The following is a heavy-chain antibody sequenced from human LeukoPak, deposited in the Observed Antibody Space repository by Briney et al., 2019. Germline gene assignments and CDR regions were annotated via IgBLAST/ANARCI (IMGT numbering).Heavy chain of an antibody. Sequence: GGSLRLSCAASGISFSNYSMSWIRQAPGKGLEWVSYISSSGSTIYYADSVKGRFTISRDNAKNSLYLQMNSLRAEDTAVCYCARDNAGSSGRYYYYYMDVWGKGTTVTVSS. CDR2: ISSSGSTI. J-gene: IGHJ6*03. CDR1: GISFSNYS. CDR3: ARDNAGSSGRYYYYYMDV. D-gene: IGHD6-19*01. V-gene: IGHV3-11*04.